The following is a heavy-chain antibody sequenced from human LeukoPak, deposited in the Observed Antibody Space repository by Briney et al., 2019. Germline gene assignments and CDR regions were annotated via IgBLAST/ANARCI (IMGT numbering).Heavy chain of an antibody. D-gene: IGHD3-10*01. V-gene: IGHV1-2*02. J-gene: IGHJ4*02. CDR3: ARDLLAMVRGVIIGAVGY. CDR1: GYTFTGYY. CDR2: INPNSGGT. Sequence: GASVKVSCKAPGYTFTGYYMHWVRQAPGQGLEWMGWINPNSGGTNYAQKFQGRVTMTRDTSISTAYMELSRLRSDDTAVYYCARDLLAMVRGVIIGAVGYWGQGTLVTVSS.